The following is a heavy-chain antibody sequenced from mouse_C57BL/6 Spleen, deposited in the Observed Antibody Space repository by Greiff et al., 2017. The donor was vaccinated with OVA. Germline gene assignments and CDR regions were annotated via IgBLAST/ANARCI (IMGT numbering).Heavy chain of an antibody. J-gene: IGHJ1*03. CDR2: IHPNSGST. CDR3: AIIYYGNYDWYFDV. V-gene: IGHV1-64*01. Sequence: QVQLKQPGAELVKPGASVKLSCKASGYTFTSYWMHWVKQRPGQGLEWIGMIHPNSGSTNYNEKFKSKATLTVDKSSSTAYMQLSSLTSEDSAVYYCAIIYYGNYDWYFDVWGTGTTVTVSS. D-gene: IGHD2-1*01. CDR1: GYTFTSYW.